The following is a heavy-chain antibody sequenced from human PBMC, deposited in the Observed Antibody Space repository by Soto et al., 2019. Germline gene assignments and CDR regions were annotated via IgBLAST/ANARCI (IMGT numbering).Heavy chain of an antibody. V-gene: IGHV3-7*01. CDR2: IKQDGSEK. D-gene: IGHD2-8*01. CDR3: ARGDADIVLMVYAIRGYYFDY. Sequence: EVQLVESGGGLVQPGGSLRLSCAASGFTFSSYWMSWVRQAPGKGLEWVANIKQDGSEKYYVDSVKGRFTISRDNAKNSLYLQMNSLRAEVTAVYYCARGDADIVLMVYAIRGYYFDYWGQGNLVTVSS. CDR1: GFTFSSYW. J-gene: IGHJ4*02.